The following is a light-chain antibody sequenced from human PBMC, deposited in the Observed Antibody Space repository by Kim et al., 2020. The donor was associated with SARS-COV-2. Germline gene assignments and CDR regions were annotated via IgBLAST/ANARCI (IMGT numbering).Light chain of an antibody. CDR2: AAS. J-gene: IGKJ4*01. Sequence: ASTGDRVTITCRASQGISSYIAWYQQKPGKAPKLLIYAASTLQSGVPSRFSGSGSGTDFTLTISCLQSEDFATYYCQQYYSYPFTFGGGTKVDIK. CDR1: QGISSY. V-gene: IGKV1-8*01. CDR3: QQYYSYPFT.